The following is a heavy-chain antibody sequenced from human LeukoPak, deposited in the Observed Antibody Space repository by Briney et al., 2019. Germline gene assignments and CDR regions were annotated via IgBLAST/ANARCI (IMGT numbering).Heavy chain of an antibody. CDR3: ASLYYYDSSGYQSFDY. Sequence: SVKVSCKASGYTFTGYYMHWVRQAPGQGLEWMGWINPNSGGTNYAQKFLGRVTMTRDTSISTAYMELSRLRSDDTAVYYCASLYYYDSSGYQSFDYWGQGTLVTVSS. CDR1: GYTFTGYY. V-gene: IGHV1-2*02. J-gene: IGHJ4*02. CDR2: INPNSGGT. D-gene: IGHD3-22*01.